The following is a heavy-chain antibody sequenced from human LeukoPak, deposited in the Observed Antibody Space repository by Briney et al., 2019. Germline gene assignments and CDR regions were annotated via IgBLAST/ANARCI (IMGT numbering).Heavy chain of an antibody. D-gene: IGHD3-22*01. Sequence: HVASVKVSCKASGYTFTSYGISWVGQAPGQGLEWMGWISAYNGNTNYAQKLQGRVTMTTDTSTSTAYMELRSLRSDDTAVYYCARDPPFYYYDSSGYYSDYWGQGTLVTVSS. CDR2: ISAYNGNT. CDR1: GYTFTSYG. CDR3: ARDPPFYYYDSSGYYSDY. V-gene: IGHV1-18*01. J-gene: IGHJ4*02.